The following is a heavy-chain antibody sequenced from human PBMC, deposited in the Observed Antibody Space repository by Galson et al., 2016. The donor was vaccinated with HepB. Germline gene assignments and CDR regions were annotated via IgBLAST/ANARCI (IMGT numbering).Heavy chain of an antibody. CDR1: GFTFSSYD. CDR3: DRGGDARLVLNM. CDR2: IGTAGDT. J-gene: IGHJ4*02. V-gene: IGHV3-13*04. D-gene: IGHD3-16*01. Sequence: SLRLSCAASGFTFSSYDMHWVRQPTGKGLEWVSAIGTAGDTYYPGSVKGRFTISRENAKNSLYLQMNSLIAGDTAVDYCDRGGDARLVLNMWGQGTLVTVSS.